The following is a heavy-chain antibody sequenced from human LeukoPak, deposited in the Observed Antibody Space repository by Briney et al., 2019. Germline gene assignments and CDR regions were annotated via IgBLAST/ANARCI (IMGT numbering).Heavy chain of an antibody. CDR1: GYTFTGYW. J-gene: IGHJ3*02. Sequence: GASVKVSCKAFGYTFTGYWMHWVRQAPGQGPEWMGVISPSGGSTIYAQKFKGRVTLTRDMSTSTDYLELSSLRSDDTAIYYCARGGKLMISMVRGVLASRDGLDIWGRGTMLTVSS. V-gene: IGHV1-46*01. D-gene: IGHD3-10*01. CDR2: ISPSGGST. CDR3: ARGGKLMISMVRGVLASRDGLDI.